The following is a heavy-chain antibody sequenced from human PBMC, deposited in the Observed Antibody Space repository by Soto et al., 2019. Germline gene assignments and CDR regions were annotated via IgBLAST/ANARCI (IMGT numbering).Heavy chain of an antibody. Sequence: QVQLVQSGPEVQKPGASVKVSCKASGYTLTTYGISWVRQAPGQGLEWMGWMNTNTGNAHYAPDFQGRFTMTADTSTGTAYMELRSLRSDDTAVYYCARDGLLTMFHNFGMDLWGQGTTVTVSS. J-gene: IGHJ6*02. CDR3: ARDGLLTMFHNFGMDL. V-gene: IGHV1-18*01. CDR2: MNTNTGNA. CDR1: GYTLTTYG. D-gene: IGHD3-10*02.